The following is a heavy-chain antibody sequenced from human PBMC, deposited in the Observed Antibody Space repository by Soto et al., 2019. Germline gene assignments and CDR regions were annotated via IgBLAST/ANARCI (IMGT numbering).Heavy chain of an antibody. CDR1: GFSLSNSGVG. V-gene: IGHV2-5*02. Sequence: QITLKESGPSPVKPTQTLTVTCTFSGFSLSNSGVGVAWIRQPPGKALEWLALIYGDNDKRYSPSLKSRLTITKDTSKTTGVLTMTNMAPVDTATYYCAHCTLHDYGDYDPGTSHVFDSWGQGTLVTVSS. CDR3: AHCTLHDYGDYDPGTSHVFDS. CDR2: IYGDNDK. D-gene: IGHD4-17*01. J-gene: IGHJ4*02.